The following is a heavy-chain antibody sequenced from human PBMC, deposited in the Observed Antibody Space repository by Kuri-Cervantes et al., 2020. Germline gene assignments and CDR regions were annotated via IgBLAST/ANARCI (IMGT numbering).Heavy chain of an antibody. D-gene: IGHD3-10*01. CDR1: GFTFDDYG. J-gene: IGHJ4*02. V-gene: IGHV3-20*04. CDR3: ARRKAGSGSYSAGADY. CDR2: INWNGDST. Sequence: GGSLRLSCAASGFTFDDYGMSWVRQAPGKGLEWVSGINWNGDSTGYADSVKGRFTISRDNAKNSLYLQMNSLRAEDTALYYCARRKAGSGSYSAGADYWGQGTLVTVSS.